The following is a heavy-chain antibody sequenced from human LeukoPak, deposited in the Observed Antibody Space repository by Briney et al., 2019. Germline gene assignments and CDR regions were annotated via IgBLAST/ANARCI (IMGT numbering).Heavy chain of an antibody. CDR2: IFHSGNT. V-gene: IGHV4-59*08. Sequence: PSETLSLTCIVSGDSISSYYWSWIRQPPGKGLEWIGYIFHSGNTNYNPSLKSRVTMSIDTSKNQSSLRLSSVTAADTAVYDCARQPYTIGAYYFDYWGPGTLVSVSS. CDR3: ARQPYTIGAYYFDY. J-gene: IGHJ4*02. CDR1: GDSISSYY. D-gene: IGHD1-26*01.